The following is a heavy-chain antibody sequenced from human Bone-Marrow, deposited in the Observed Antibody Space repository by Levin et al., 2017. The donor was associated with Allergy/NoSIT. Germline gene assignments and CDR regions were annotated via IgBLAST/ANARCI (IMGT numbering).Heavy chain of an antibody. J-gene: IGHJ5*02. D-gene: IGHD3-9*01. CDR1: GGTFSSYT. CDR3: ARANHFDWFHGGDWFDP. CDR2: IIPILGIA. Sequence: GGSLRLSCKASGGTFSSYTISWVRQAPGQGLEWMGRIIPILGIANYAQKFQGRVTITADKSTSTAYMELSSLRSEDTAVYYCARANHFDWFHGGDWFDPWGQGTLVTVSS. V-gene: IGHV1-69*02.